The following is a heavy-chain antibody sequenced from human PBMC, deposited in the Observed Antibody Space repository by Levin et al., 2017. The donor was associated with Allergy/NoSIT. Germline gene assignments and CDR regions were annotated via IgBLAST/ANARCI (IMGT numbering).Heavy chain of an antibody. CDR2: ISRSGDAT. Sequence: GSLKISCAASGFTFNSHAMSWVRQAPGRGLEWVSTISRSGDATYFADSVRGRFTISRDNSKNTLYLQMNNLRAEDTAIYNCATQGGGWTDYFEFWGQGTLVTVSP. J-gene: IGHJ4*02. D-gene: IGHD6-19*01. V-gene: IGHV3-23*01. CDR1: GFTFNSHA. CDR3: ATQGGGWTDYFEF.